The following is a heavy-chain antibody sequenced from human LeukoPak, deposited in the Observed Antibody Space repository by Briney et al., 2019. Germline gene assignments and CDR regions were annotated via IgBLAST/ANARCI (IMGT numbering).Heavy chain of an antibody. CDR1: GGSISSYY. Sequence: SETLSLTCTVSGGSISSYYWSWIRQPPGKGLEWIGFIFYSGTTNYNPSLKSRVTISVDTSKNQFSLKLSSVTAADTAVYYCARAVGGDGSGSLWGPGTLVTVSS. CDR3: ARAVGGDGSGSL. J-gene: IGHJ4*02. CDR2: IFYSGTT. V-gene: IGHV4-59*01. D-gene: IGHD3-10*01.